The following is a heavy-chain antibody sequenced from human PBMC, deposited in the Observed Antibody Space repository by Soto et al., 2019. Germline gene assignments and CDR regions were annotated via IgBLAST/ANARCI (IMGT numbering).Heavy chain of an antibody. Sequence: QTLSLPSAISGDTVSSNSAACNLIRHSPSRGLEWLGRTHYRSKWYNDYAVSVKSRITINPDTSKNQFSLQLNSVTPEDTAVYYCGRSVRGHVVKYFDYWGQGTLVTVSS. J-gene: IGHJ4*02. CDR1: GDTVSSNSAA. CDR2: THYRSKWYN. D-gene: IGHD3-10*01. CDR3: GRSVRGHVVKYFDY. V-gene: IGHV6-1*01.